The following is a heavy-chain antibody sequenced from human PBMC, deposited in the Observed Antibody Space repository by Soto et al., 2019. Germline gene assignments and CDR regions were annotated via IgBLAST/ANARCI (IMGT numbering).Heavy chain of an antibody. V-gene: IGHV3-33*01. J-gene: IGHJ6*02. CDR1: GFTFSSYG. Sequence: QVQLVESGGGVVQPGRSLRLSCAASGFTFSSYGMHWVRQAPGKGLEWVAVIWYDGSNKYYADSVKGRFTISRDNSKNTLYLQTNSLRAEDTAVYYCARGQLLSVYYGMDVWGQGTTVTVSS. CDR2: IWYDGSNK. CDR3: ARGQLLSVYYGMDV. D-gene: IGHD2-2*01.